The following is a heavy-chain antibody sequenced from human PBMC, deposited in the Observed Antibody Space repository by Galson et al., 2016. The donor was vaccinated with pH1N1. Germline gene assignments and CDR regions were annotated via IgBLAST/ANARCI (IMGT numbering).Heavy chain of an antibody. Sequence: QSGAEVKKPGESLRISCMASGYSFNDYWIGWVRQMPGKGLEWMGIIYPGDSDTGYSPSFPDQVTISADSSTTTAYLQWSSLKASDTAIHYCARELGGKFDYRGQGTLVTVSS. D-gene: IGHD7-27*01. V-gene: IGHV5-51*01. CDR1: GYSFNDYW. CDR3: ARELGGKFDY. CDR2: IYPGDSDT. J-gene: IGHJ4*02.